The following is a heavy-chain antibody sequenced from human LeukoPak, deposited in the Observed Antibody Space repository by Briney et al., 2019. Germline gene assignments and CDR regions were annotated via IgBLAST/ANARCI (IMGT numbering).Heavy chain of an antibody. CDR2: IYTSGST. Sequence: PSETLSLTCTVSGGSISSYYWGWIRQPAGKGLEWIGRIYTSGSTNYNPSLKSRVTMSVDTSKNQFSLKLSSVTAADTAVYYCARDKGYSSSWSSKYNWFDPWGQGTLVTLSS. D-gene: IGHD6-13*01. J-gene: IGHJ5*02. V-gene: IGHV4-4*07. CDR1: GGSISSYY. CDR3: ARDKGYSSSWSSKYNWFDP.